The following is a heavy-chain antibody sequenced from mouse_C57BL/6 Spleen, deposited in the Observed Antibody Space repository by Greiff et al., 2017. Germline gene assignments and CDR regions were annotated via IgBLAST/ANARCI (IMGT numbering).Heavy chain of an antibody. V-gene: IGHV5-16*01. CDR2: INYDGSST. J-gene: IGHJ2*01. CDR3: ARELGPLYYFDY. D-gene: IGHD4-1*01. CDR1: GFTFSDYY. Sequence: EVMLVESEGGLVQPGSSMKLSCTASGFTFSDYYMAWVRQVPEKGLEWVANINYDGSSTYYLDSLKSRFIISRDNAKNILYLQMSSLKSEDTATYYCARELGPLYYFDYWGQGTTLTVSS.